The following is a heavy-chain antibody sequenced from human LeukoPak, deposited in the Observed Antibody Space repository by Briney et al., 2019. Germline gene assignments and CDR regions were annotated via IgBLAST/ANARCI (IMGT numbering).Heavy chain of an antibody. CDR3: ARDRDGYNFGY. J-gene: IGHJ4*02. Sequence: GGSLRLSCVASGFTFSDYYMSWLRQAPGEGLEWVSHISSSGSTIYYGDSVKGRFTISRENAKKSLHLQMNSLRAEDTAVYYCARDRDGYNFGYWGQGTLVTVSS. D-gene: IGHD5-24*01. V-gene: IGHV3-11*04. CDR2: ISSSGSTI. CDR1: GFTFSDYY.